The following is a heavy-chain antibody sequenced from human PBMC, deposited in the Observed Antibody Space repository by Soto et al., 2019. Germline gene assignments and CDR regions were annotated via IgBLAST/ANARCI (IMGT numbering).Heavy chain of an antibody. CDR3: AKRSISGNYFDY. Sequence: GGSLRLSCAASGFTFSSYAMSWVRQAPGKGMEWVSAISGSGGSTYYADSVKGRFTISRDNSKNTLYLQMNSLRAEDTAVYYCAKRSISGNYFDYWGQGTLVTVSS. J-gene: IGHJ4*02. CDR1: GFTFSSYA. CDR2: ISGSGGST. V-gene: IGHV3-23*01. D-gene: IGHD2-15*01.